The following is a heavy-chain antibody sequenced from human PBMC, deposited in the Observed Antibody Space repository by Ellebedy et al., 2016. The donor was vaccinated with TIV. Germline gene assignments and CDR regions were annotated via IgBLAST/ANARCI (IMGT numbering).Heavy chain of an antibody. CDR2: INPILGTA. Sequence: AASVKVSCKASGYTFTAYAIAWVRQAPGQGLEWMGRINPILGTANYAQKFQGRVTMTADKSTSTDYMELTSLRSEDTAVYYCAADYGDYIIEDWGQGTLITVSS. CDR1: GYTFTAYA. CDR3: AADYGDYIIED. J-gene: IGHJ4*02. V-gene: IGHV1-69*04. D-gene: IGHD4-17*01.